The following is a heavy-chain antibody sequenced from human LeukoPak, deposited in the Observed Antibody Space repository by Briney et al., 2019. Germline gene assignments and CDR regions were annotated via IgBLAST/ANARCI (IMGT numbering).Heavy chain of an antibody. CDR1: GGSINSYY. CDR2: IYYIGNT. D-gene: IGHD1-14*01. CDR3: ARAPEQDLIPRGFDF. Sequence: SETLSLTCSVSGGSINSYYWNWIRQAPGQGLEWIGYIYYIGNTNYNPSLQSRVTISVDTSKSQFSLKLTSVIAADTAVYYCARAPEQDLIPRGFDFWGQGALVTVSS. J-gene: IGHJ4*02. V-gene: IGHV4-59*01.